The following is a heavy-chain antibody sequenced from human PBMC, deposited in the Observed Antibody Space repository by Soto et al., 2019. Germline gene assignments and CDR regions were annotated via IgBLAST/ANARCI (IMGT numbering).Heavy chain of an antibody. CDR3: AKAGSSTSCYSVGCGPGEYFQF. Sequence: PGGSLRLSCAASGFTFSSYTMAWVRQAPGKGLEWVSAISGSGGSTYYADSVKGRFTISRDNSKNTLYLQMNSLRAEDTAVYYCAKAGSSTSCYSVGCGPGEYFQFWGLGTLVTFSS. D-gene: IGHD2-2*01. CDR1: GFTFSSYT. J-gene: IGHJ1*01. CDR2: ISGSGGST. V-gene: IGHV3-23*01.